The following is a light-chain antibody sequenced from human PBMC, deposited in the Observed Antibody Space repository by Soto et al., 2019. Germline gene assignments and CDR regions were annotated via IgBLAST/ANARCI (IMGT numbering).Light chain of an antibody. V-gene: IGKV1-17*01. CDR2: AAS. J-gene: IGKJ1*01. CDR1: QGIRNG. CDR3: LQYNSYPQT. Sequence: DLQMTQSPSSLSASIGDRVTITCRASQGIRNGLGWYQQKPGKAPKRLIYAASSLESGVPSRFSGSGSGTEFTLTISSLQPEDFATYYCLQYNSYPQTFGQGTKVEIK.